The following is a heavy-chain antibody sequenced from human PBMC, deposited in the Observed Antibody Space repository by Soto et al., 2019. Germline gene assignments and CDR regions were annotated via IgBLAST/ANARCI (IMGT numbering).Heavy chain of an antibody. CDR2: ISGSGGST. Sequence: EVQLLESGGGLVQPGGSLRLSCAASGFTFSSYAMSWVRQAPGKGLEWVSAISGSGGSTYYADSVKGRFTISRDNSKNPLYLQMNSLRAEDTAVYYCAKGTRIRIAAADDLYYYYYMDVWGKGTTVTVSS. D-gene: IGHD6-13*01. V-gene: IGHV3-23*01. CDR1: GFTFSSYA. CDR3: AKGTRIRIAAADDLYYYYYMDV. J-gene: IGHJ6*03.